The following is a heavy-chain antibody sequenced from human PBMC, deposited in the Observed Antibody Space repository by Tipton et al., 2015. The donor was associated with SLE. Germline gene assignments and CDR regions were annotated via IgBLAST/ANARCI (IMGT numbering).Heavy chain of an antibody. D-gene: IGHD7-27*01. J-gene: IGHJ3*02. V-gene: IGHV3-53*01. CDR3: ARGGPNWGSGGAFDI. CDR1: GFTVSSNY. CDR2: IYSGGST. Sequence: SLGLSCAASGFTVSSNYMSWVRQAPGKGLEWVSVIYSGGSTYYADSVKGRFTISRDNSKNTLYLQINSLRAEDTAVYYCARGGPNWGSGGAFDIWGQGTMVTVSS.